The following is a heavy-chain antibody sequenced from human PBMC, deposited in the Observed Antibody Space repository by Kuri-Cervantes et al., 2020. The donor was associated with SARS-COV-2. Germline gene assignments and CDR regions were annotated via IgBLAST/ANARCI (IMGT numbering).Heavy chain of an antibody. J-gene: IGHJ1*01. CDR3: ARDSDDDVWSGYSTAEYFQH. V-gene: IGHV3-7*01. CDR1: GFTFSSFY. CDR2: IKLDGSEE. Sequence: GESLKISCAASGFTFSSFYMNWVRQAPGKGLEWVATIKLDGSEEYCEGSVRGRFTISRDNAKNSLFLHMNSLRAEDTAVYYCARDSDDDVWSGYSTAEYFQHWGQGTLVTVSS. D-gene: IGHD3-3*01.